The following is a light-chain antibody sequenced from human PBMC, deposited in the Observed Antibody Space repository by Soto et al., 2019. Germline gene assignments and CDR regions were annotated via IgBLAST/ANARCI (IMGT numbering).Light chain of an antibody. CDR1: QSVSSY. J-gene: IGKJ3*01. CDR2: DAS. CDR3: QQRSNWPPLFT. V-gene: IGKV3-11*01. Sequence: EIVLTQSPATLSLSPGERATLSCRASQSVSSYLAWYKQKPGQAPRLLIYDASNRATGIPARFSGSGSGTDFPLTSSSLEPEDFAVYYCQQRSNWPPLFTVGPGTKVDIK.